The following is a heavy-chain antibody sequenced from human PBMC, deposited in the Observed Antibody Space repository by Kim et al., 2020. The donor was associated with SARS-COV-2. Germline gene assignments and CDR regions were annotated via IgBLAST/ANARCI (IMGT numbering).Heavy chain of an antibody. D-gene: IGHD1-1*01. V-gene: IGHV4-39*01. J-gene: IGHJ4*02. CDR2: T. Sequence: TYYNPSLTSRLTISGDTSKNQFSLNLRSVTATDTAVYYCARRGGIVNNYNYWGQGTLVTVSS. CDR3: ARRGGIVNNYNY.